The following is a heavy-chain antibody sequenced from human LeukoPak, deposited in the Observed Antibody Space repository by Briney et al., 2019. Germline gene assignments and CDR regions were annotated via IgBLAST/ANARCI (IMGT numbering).Heavy chain of an antibody. CDR1: GFTFSSYE. D-gene: IGHD5-18*01. CDR3: ARVEYSAAFDY. V-gene: IGHV3-48*03. CDR2: ISSSGSTI. J-gene: IGHJ4*02. Sequence: PGGSLRLSCAASGFTFSSYEMNWVRQAPGKGLEWVSYISSSGSTIYYADSVKGRFTISRDNAKNSLYLQMISLRAEDTAVYYCARVEYSAAFDYWGQGTLVTVSS.